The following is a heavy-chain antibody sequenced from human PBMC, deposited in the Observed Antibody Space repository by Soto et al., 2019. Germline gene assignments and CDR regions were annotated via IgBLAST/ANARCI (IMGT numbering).Heavy chain of an antibody. CDR1: GDSISNYY. V-gene: IGHV4-59*08. Sequence: QVQLQESGPGLVKPSETLSLTCSVSGDSISNYYWNWIRQPPGKGLEWIGYFSYTGTTNYNPSLKSRVTISEDTSKTQFFLKLSSVTAADTAVYYCGRHLFSDVWGQGTTVTVSS. J-gene: IGHJ6*02. CDR2: FSYTGTT. CDR3: GRHLFSDV. D-gene: IGHD2-21*01.